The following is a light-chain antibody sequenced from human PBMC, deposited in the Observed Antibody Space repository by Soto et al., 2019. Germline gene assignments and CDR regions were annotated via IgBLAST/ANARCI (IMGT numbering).Light chain of an antibody. CDR3: QQTCTTPQP. CDR2: SAS. CDR1: QSVSTY. V-gene: IGKV1-39*01. J-gene: IGKJ1*01. Sequence: DIQMTQSPSSLSASVGDRVTITCRASQSVSTYLNWYHQKPGKAPKLLIYSASSLQSGVPSRFSGSGSGTDFTLTISSLQPEDFATYYCQQTCTTPQPFGPGTRVEI.